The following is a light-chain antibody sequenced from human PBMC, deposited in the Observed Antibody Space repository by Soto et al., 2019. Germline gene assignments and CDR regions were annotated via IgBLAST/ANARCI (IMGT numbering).Light chain of an antibody. V-gene: IGKV3-15*01. CDR3: QQYYTWPST. J-gene: IGKJ4*01. Sequence: DIVMTQYPGTLSVSPGESATLSCRASQCLXRKLGWCQHKPGQAPRVLXSGASTGATGIPARLSGSGSGTEFTLTISSLQSEDCAVYYCQQYYTWPSTFGGGTKVDIK. CDR2: GAS. CDR1: QCLXRK.